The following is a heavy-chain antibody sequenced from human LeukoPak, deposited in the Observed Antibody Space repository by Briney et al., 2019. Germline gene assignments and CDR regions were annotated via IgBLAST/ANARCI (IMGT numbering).Heavy chain of an antibody. V-gene: IGHV2-70*11. CDR2: IDWDDDK. D-gene: IGHD3/OR15-3a*01. CDR3: ARRRTGDYFDY. J-gene: IGHJ4*02. CDR1: GFSLTTTGMC. Sequence: SGPALVKPTQTLTLTCTFSGFSLTTTGMCVSWIRQPPGKALEWPARIDWDDDKYYSTSLKTRLTISKDTSKNQVVLTMTNMPPVDTATYYCARRRTGDYFDYWGQGTLVTVSS.